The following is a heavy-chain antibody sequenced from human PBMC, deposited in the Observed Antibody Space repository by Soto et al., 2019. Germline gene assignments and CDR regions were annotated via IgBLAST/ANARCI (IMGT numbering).Heavy chain of an antibody. CDR2: VYYSGTT. J-gene: IGHJ4*02. V-gene: IGHV4-59*01. Sequence: SETLSLTCTVSGGSISSYYWSWIRQPPGKRLEWIGYVYYSGTTNSNPSLKSRVTISVDLSKNQFSLRLSSVTTADTALYYCARTTAVPNTLRSRYFFDYWGQGTLVTVSS. CDR1: GGSISSYY. CDR3: ARTTAVPNTLRSRYFFDY. D-gene: IGHD4-17*01.